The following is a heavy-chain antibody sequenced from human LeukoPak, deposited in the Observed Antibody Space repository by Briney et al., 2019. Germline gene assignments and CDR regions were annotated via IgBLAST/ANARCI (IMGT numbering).Heavy chain of an antibody. J-gene: IGHJ4*02. D-gene: IGHD6-13*01. V-gene: IGHV1-69*01. CDR1: GGTFSSYA. CDR2: IIPIFGTA. Sequence: SVKVSCKASGGTFSSYAISWVRQAPGQGLEWMGGIIPIFGTANYAQRFQGRVTITADESTSTAYMELSSLRSEDTAVYYCARDSGIAAAGVDYWGQGTLDTVSS. CDR3: ARDSGIAAAGVDY.